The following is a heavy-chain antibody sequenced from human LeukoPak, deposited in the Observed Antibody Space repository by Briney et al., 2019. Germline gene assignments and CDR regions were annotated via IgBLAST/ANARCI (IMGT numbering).Heavy chain of an antibody. CDR2: INPSGGST. CDR1: GYTFTSYY. D-gene: IGHD6-19*01. Sequence: ASVKVSCKASGYTFTSYYMHWVRQAPGQGLEWMGIINPSGGSTSYAQKFQGRVTMTRDTSTSTVYMELSSLRSEDTAVYYCARDELAVAGTGGFHYYFDYWGQGTLVTVSS. V-gene: IGHV1-46*01. J-gene: IGHJ4*02. CDR3: ARDELAVAGTGGFHYYFDY.